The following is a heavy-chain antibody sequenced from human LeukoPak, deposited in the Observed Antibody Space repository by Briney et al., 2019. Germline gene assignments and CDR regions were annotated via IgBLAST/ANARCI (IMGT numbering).Heavy chain of an antibody. CDR3: ARVLDGSFDY. J-gene: IGHJ4*02. Sequence: SETLSLTCTASGGSISSSSYYWGWIRQPPGKGLEWIGSIYYSGSTYYNPSLKSRVTIFVDTSKNQFSLKLSSVTAADTAVYYCARVLDGSFDYWGQGTLVTVSS. D-gene: IGHD5-24*01. CDR2: IYYSGST. CDR1: GGSISSSSYY. V-gene: IGHV4-39*01.